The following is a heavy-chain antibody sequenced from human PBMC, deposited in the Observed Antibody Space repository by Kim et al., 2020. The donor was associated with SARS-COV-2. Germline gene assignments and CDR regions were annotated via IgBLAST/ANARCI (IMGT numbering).Heavy chain of an antibody. J-gene: IGHJ4*02. V-gene: IGHV3-7*03. CDR2: INQDESDK. D-gene: IGHD1-26*01. Sequence: GGSLRLSCVGSGFTFSTYWMNWVRRAPGKGLEWVATINQDESDKAYVDSVKGRFTMSRDNAKNSLYLQMNSLRAEDTAVYYCARGIRGSPGLDYWGQGSLVTVSS. CDR1: GFTFSTYW. CDR3: ARGIRGSPGLDY.